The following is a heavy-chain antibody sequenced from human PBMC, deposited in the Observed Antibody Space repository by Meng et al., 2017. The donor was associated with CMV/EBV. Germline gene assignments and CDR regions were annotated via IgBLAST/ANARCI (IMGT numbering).Heavy chain of an antibody. CDR3: AKDELHVSQNYDFWSGYSTGAFDI. J-gene: IGHJ3*02. CDR2: ISSSSIYI. V-gene: IGHV3-21*01. CDR1: VLTFSSYS. Sequence: GESLKISCAASVLTFSSYSMNWVRRAPGKGLEWVSSISSSSIYIYYADSVKGRFTISRDNAKNSLYLQMNSLSAEDTAVYYCAKDELHVSQNYDFWSGYSTGAFDIWGRGTMVTVSS. D-gene: IGHD3-3*01.